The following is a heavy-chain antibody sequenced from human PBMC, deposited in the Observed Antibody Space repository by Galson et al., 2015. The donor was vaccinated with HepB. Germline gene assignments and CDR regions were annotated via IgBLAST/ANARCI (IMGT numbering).Heavy chain of an antibody. CDR3: ARVGWAQAGDY. D-gene: IGHD1-26*01. CDR1: GFTFSSYG. Sequence: SLRLSCAASGFTFSSYGMHWVRQAPGKGLEWVAVIWYDGSNKYYADSVKGRFTISRDNSKNTLYLQMNSLRAEDTAVYYCARVGWAQAGDYWGQGTLVTVSS. V-gene: IGHV3-33*01. CDR2: IWYDGSNK. J-gene: IGHJ4*02.